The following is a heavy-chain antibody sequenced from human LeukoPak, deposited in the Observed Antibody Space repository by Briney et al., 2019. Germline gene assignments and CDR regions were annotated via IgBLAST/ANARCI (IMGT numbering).Heavy chain of an antibody. J-gene: IGHJ4*02. CDR3: AREEAVAGIDY. CDR1: GGSISSYY. D-gene: IGHD6-19*01. CDR2: IYYSGST. Sequence: PSETLSLTGTVSGGSISSYYWSWIRQPPGKGLEWIGYIYYSGSTNYNPSLKSRVTISVDTSKNQFSLKLSSVTAADTAVYYCAREEAVAGIDYWGQGTLVTVSS. V-gene: IGHV4-59*01.